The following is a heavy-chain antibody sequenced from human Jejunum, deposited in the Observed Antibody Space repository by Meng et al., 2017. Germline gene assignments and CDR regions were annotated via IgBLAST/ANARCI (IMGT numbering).Heavy chain of an antibody. CDR3: VRRLAVAGTFDS. CDR1: GFTFSDYW. CDR2: INGDGTTT. D-gene: IGHD6-19*01. Sequence: GESLKTSCAVSGFTFSDYWMHWVRQVQGKGPVWVSRINGDGTTTNYADSVKGRFTISRDNAKNTLYLLMSSLRVEDTALYYCVRRLAVAGTFDSWGQGTLVTVSS. V-gene: IGHV3-74*01. J-gene: IGHJ4*02.